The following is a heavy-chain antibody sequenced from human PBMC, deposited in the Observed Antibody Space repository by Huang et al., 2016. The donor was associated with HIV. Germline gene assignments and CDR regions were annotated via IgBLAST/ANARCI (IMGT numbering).Heavy chain of an antibody. CDR1: GFSISSYW. V-gene: IGHV3-74*01. CDR3: ARDPRIQSWLNFFDY. D-gene: IGHD3-22*01. CDR2: IKRDVSST. Sequence: EVQLVESGGGLVQPGGSLRLSCAASGFSISSYWMHWVRQAPGRGLVWVSRIKRDVSSTSYADSVKGRFTISRDNAKNTLYLQMNSLRAEDTAVYYCARDPRIQSWLNFFDYWGQGTLVSVSS. J-gene: IGHJ4*02.